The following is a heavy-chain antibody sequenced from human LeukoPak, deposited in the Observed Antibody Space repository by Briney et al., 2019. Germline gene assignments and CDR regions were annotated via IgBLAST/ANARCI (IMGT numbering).Heavy chain of an antibody. Sequence: GGSLRLSCAASGFTFSSYWMHWVRHAPGKGLVWVSRINSDGSSTSYADSVKGRFTISRDNAKNTLYLQMNSLRAEDTAVYYSAGDGPNDAFDIWGQGTMVTVSS. CDR2: INSDGSST. CDR1: GFTFSSYW. J-gene: IGHJ3*02. D-gene: IGHD7-27*01. V-gene: IGHV3-74*01. CDR3: AGDGPNDAFDI.